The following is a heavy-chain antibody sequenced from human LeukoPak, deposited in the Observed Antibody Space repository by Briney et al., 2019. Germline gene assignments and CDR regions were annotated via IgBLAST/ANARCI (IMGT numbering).Heavy chain of an antibody. CDR3: ARVYLGYSYQARSNWFDP. CDR2: INHSGST. CDR1: GGSFSGYY. V-gene: IGHV4-34*01. D-gene: IGHD5-18*01. J-gene: IGHJ5*02. Sequence: SETLSLTCAVYGGSFSGYYWSWIRQPPGKGLEWIGEINHSGSTNYNPSLKSRVTISVDTSKNQFSLKLSSVTAADTAVYYCARVYLGYSYQARSNWFDPWGQGTLVTVSS.